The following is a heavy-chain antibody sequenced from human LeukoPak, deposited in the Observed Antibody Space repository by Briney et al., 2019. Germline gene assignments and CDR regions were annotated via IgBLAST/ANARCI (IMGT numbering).Heavy chain of an antibody. J-gene: IGHJ4*02. CDR3: AKDAKDGYSPNFDY. V-gene: IGHV3-11*04. D-gene: IGHD5-24*01. Sequence: GGSLRLSCAASGFTFSEYYMSWIRQAPGKGLEWVSYISSSGSTIYYADSVKGRFTISRDNAKNSLYLQMNSLRAEDTAVYYCAKDAKDGYSPNFDYWGQGTLVTVSS. CDR2: ISSSGSTI. CDR1: GFTFSEYY.